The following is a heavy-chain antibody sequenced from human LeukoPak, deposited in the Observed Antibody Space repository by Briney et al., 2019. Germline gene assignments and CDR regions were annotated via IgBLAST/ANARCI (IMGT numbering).Heavy chain of an antibody. CDR2: TYYRSKWYN. J-gene: IGHJ4*02. CDR1: GDSVSSNSAA. V-gene: IGHV6-1*01. CDR3: ARDLDGFEY. Sequence: SQTLSLTCALSGDSVSSNSAAWTWIRQSPSRGLEWLGRTYYRSKWYNDYAVFVQSRITINPDTSKNQFSLQLNSVTPEDTAVYFCARDLDGFEYWGQGTLVTVSS.